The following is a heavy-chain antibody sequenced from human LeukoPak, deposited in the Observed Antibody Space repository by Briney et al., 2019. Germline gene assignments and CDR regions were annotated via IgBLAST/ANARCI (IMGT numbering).Heavy chain of an antibody. V-gene: IGHV4-59*01. CDR2: IYYSGST. CDR3: ARAYVDIVATIIFDY. CDR1: GGSISSYY. D-gene: IGHD5-12*01. Sequence: SETLSLTCTVSGGSISSYYWSWIRQPPGKGLEWIGYIYYSGSTNYNPSLKSRVTISVDTSKNQSSLKLSSVTAADTAVYYCARAYVDIVATIIFDYWGQGTLVTVSS. J-gene: IGHJ4*02.